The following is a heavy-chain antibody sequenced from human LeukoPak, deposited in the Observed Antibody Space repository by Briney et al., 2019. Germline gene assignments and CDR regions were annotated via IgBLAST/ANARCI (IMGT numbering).Heavy chain of an antibody. J-gene: IGHJ5*02. CDR2: IYSGGST. CDR3: ARMNEVGAILEWFDH. V-gene: IGHV3-66*01. D-gene: IGHD1-26*01. Sequence: GGSLRLSCAASGFTVSSNYMSWVRQAPGEGLEWVSLIYSGGSTYYADSVKGRFTISRDNSKNTLYLQMNSLRAEDTAVYYCARMNEVGAILEWFDHWGQGTQVTVSS. CDR1: GFTVSSNY.